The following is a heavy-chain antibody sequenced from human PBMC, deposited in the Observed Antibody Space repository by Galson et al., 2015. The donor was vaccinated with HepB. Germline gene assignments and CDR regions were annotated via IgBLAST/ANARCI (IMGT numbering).Heavy chain of an antibody. V-gene: IGHV4-59*01. D-gene: IGHD6-19*01. CDR2: IFYRGTT. CDR1: GGSINNYY. Sequence: ETLSLTCTVSGGSINNYYWGWIRQPPGKGLEWIGYIFYRGTTNYNPSLESRVTMSVDTSKNQFSLSLSSVTAADTAVYYCARYSSGWYFYFDSWGQGTLVTVSS. J-gene: IGHJ4*02. CDR3: ARYSSGWYFYFDS.